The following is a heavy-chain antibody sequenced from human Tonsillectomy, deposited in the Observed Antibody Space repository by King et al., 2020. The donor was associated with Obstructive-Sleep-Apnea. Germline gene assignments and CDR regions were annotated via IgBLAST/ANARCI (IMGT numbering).Heavy chain of an antibody. Sequence: QLQESGSGLVKPSQTLSLTCAVSGGSISSGVYSWNWIRQPPGKGLEWIGYIYHSGHTYYNPSLESRVTISLDRSKNQFSLKLSSVTAADTALYYCAREMATNNWFAPWGQGTLVTVSS. CDR1: GGSISSGVYS. J-gene: IGHJ5*02. D-gene: IGHD5-24*01. CDR3: AREMATNNWFAP. CDR2: IYHSGHT. V-gene: IGHV4-30-2*01.